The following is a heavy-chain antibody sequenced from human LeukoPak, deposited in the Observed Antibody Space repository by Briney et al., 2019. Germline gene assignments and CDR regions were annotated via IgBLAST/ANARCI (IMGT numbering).Heavy chain of an antibody. CDR2: ISWNSGSI. V-gene: IGHV3-9*01. CDR1: GFTFDDYA. Sequence: PGRSLRLSCAASGFTFDDYAMHWVRQAPGKGLEWVSGISWNSGSIGYADSVKGRFTISRDNAKNTLYLQMNSLRAEDTAVYYCARGPAVAVYLYYFDYWGQGTLVTVSS. J-gene: IGHJ4*02. CDR3: ARGPAVAVYLYYFDY. D-gene: IGHD2-15*01.